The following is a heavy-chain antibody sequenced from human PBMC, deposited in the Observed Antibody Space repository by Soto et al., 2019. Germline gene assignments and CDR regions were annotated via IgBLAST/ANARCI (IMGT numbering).Heavy chain of an antibody. CDR3: ARRYGWLYFDY. J-gene: IGHJ4*02. Sequence: GASLKISCKGSGYRFTNYWINWVRQMPGKGLEWMGNIDPSDSYTNYSPSFQGHVTISADKSITTAYLQWSSLKASDTALYYCARRYGWLYFDYWGQGSLVTVSS. V-gene: IGHV5-10-1*01. CDR2: IDPSDSYT. D-gene: IGHD6-19*01. CDR1: GYRFTNYW.